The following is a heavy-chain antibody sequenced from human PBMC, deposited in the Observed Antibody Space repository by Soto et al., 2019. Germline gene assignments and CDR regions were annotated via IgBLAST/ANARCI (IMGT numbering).Heavy chain of an antibody. CDR2: IKQDGSQK. D-gene: IGHD2-2*01. CDR3: ATYHPFDY. CDR1: GFTFSSYW. Sequence: GGSLRLSCADSGFTFSSYWMSWVRQAPGKGLEWVAYIKQDGSQKDYVDSVKGRFTISRDNAKNSLYLQMNSLRAEDTAVYYCATYHPFDYWGQGTLVTVPQ. J-gene: IGHJ4*02. V-gene: IGHV3-7*03.